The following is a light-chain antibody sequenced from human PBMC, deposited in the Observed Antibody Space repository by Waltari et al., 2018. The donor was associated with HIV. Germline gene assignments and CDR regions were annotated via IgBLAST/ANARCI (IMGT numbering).Light chain of an antibody. CDR3: CSYAGNSTFVV. J-gene: IGLJ2*01. V-gene: IGLV2-23*03. Sequence: QSALTQPASVSGSPGQSITISCTRSRSHGGGYNLVSWYQQHPGKAPKLMIYEGSKRPSGVSNRFSGSKSGNTASLTISGLQAEDETDYYCCSYAGNSTFVVFGGGTKLTVL. CDR2: EGS. CDR1: RSHGGGYNL.